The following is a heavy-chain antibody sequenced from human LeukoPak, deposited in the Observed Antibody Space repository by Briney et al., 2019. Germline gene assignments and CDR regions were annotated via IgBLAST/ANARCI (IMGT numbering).Heavy chain of an antibody. D-gene: IGHD1-20*01. CDR3: ARGITGSPGFDY. CDR2: IYYSGST. Sequence: SETLSLTCTVSGGSISSHYWSWIRQPPGKGLEWIGYIYYSGSTNYNPSLKSQVTISVDTSKNQFSLKLSSVTAADTAVYYCARGITGSPGFDYWGQGTLVTVSS. V-gene: IGHV4-59*11. J-gene: IGHJ4*02. CDR1: GGSISSHY.